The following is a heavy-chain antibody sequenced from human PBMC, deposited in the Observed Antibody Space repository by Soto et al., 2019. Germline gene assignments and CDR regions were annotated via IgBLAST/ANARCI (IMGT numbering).Heavy chain of an antibody. CDR2: IYYSGST. Sequence: SETLSLTCTVSGGSISSYYWSWIRQPPGKGLEWIGYIYYSGSTNYNPSLKSRVTISVDTSKNQFSLKLSSVTAADTAVYYCARGIAARVLVAYYYGMDVWGQGTTVTVSS. CDR3: ARGIAARVLVAYYYGMDV. D-gene: IGHD6-6*01. J-gene: IGHJ6*02. V-gene: IGHV4-59*01. CDR1: GGSISSYY.